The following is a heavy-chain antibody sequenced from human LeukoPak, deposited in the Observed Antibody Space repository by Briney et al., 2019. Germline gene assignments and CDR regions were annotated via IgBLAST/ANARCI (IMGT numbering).Heavy chain of an antibody. CDR2: IYSGGST. D-gene: IGHD3-3*01. CDR3: ARGAQYYDFWSGYYPPPHAFDI. Sequence: PGGSLRLSCAASGFTFSSYALSWVRQAPGKGLEWVSVIYSGGSTYYADSVKGRFTISRDNSKNTLYLQMNSLRAEDTAVYYCARGAQYYDFWSGYYPPPHAFDIWGQGTMVTVSS. V-gene: IGHV3-66*01. CDR1: GFTFSSYA. J-gene: IGHJ3*02.